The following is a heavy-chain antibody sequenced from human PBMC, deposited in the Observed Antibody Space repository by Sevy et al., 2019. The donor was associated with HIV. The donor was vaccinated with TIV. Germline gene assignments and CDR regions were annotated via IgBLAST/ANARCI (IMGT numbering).Heavy chain of an antibody. CDR2: IKSNTDGGTT. D-gene: IGHD6-25*01. Sequence: GGCLRLSCAASGFTFSNAWMSWVRQAPGKGLERVGRIKSNTDGGTTDYAAPVKGRFTIARDDSKNTLYLQMNSLKTEDTAIYYCTADSKKRRLSALLDYWGQGTLVRVSS. V-gene: IGHV3-15*01. CDR3: TADSKKRRLSALLDY. CDR1: GFTFSNAW. J-gene: IGHJ4*02.